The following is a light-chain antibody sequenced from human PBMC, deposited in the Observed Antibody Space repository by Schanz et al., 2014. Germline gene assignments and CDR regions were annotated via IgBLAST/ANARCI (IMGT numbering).Light chain of an antibody. J-gene: IGKJ1*01. Sequence: DIQMTQSPSAMSASVGDRVTITCRASQDISNSLVWFQQKPGKVPKRLIYAASSLQSGVPSRFSGSGSGTDFTFTISSLQPEDIATYYCQQYDNLPWTFGQGTKVEIK. CDR1: QDISNS. CDR2: AAS. V-gene: IGKV1-17*03. CDR3: QQYDNLPWT.